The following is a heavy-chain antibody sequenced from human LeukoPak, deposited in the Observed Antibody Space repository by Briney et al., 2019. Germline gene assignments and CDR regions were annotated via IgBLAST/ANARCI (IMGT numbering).Heavy chain of an antibody. CDR2: INSDGSST. D-gene: IGHD3-22*01. J-gene: IGHJ4*02. V-gene: IGHV3-74*01. Sequence: GGSLRLSCAASGFTFRSYWMHWVGQVPGKGLVWVSRINSDGSSTSYADSVKGRFTISRDDAKNTLYLQMNSLRAEDTAVYYCARGLAYYYDSSGYYYFDYWGQGTLVTVSS. CDR3: ARGLAYYYDSSGYYYFDY. CDR1: GFTFRSYW.